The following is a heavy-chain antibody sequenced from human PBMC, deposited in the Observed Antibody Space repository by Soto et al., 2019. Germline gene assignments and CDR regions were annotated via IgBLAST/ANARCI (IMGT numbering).Heavy chain of an antibody. D-gene: IGHD3-10*01. CDR2: IYYSGST. Sequence: SETLSLTCTVSGGSISSSSYYWGWIRQPPGKGLEWIGSIYYSGSTYYNPSLKSRVTISVDTSKNQFSLKLSSVTAADTAVYYCARRNKRRFNYYYYMDVWGKGTTVTVSS. V-gene: IGHV4-39*01. CDR3: ARRNKRRFNYYYYMDV. J-gene: IGHJ6*03. CDR1: GGSISSSSYY.